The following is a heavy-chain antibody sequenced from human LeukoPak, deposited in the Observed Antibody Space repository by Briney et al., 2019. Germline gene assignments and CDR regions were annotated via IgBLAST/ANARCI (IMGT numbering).Heavy chain of an antibody. CDR3: ARSEGYCSGGSCYGGYYFDY. J-gene: IGHJ4*02. V-gene: IGHV5-51*01. Sequence: AESLKISCKGSAYSFTSYWIGCVRQMPGKGLEWMGMIYPGDSDTRYSPSFQGQVTISADKSIRTAYLQWSSLKASDTAMCYCARSEGYCSGGSCYGGYYFDYWGQGTLVTVSS. CDR2: IYPGDSDT. CDR1: AYSFTSYW. D-gene: IGHD2-15*01.